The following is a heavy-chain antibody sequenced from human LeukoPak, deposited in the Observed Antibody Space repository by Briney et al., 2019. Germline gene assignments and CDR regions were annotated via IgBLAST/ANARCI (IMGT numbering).Heavy chain of an antibody. CDR3: ARGFGELSGAFDI. V-gene: IGHV3-33*01. D-gene: IGHD3-10*01. Sequence: GGSLRLSCAASGFTFSNYGMHWVRQAPGKGLECVAVIWYDGSNKHYADSVKGRFTISRDNSKNTLYLQMNSLRVEDTAVYYCARGFGELSGAFDIWGQGTMVTVSS. CDR2: IWYDGSNK. CDR1: GFTFSNYG. J-gene: IGHJ3*02.